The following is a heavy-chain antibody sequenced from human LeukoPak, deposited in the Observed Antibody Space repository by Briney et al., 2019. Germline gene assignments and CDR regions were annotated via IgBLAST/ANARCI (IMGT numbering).Heavy chain of an antibody. CDR2: INYSASS. CDR3: ARLRLNNLFDP. V-gene: IGHV4-30-4*01. J-gene: IGHJ5*02. D-gene: IGHD4/OR15-4a*01. CDR1: GGSITRCDYY. Sequence: SETLSLTCTVSGGSITRCDYYWIWIPPPPGKDLIGLSHINYSASSYYNPSLKSRLTISVDTSKTQFSVKLNSVSAAHRAVYYCARLRLNNLFDPWGQGTRVTVSS.